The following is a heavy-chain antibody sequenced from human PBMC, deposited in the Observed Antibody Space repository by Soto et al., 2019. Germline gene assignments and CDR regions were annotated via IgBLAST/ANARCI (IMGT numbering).Heavy chain of an antibody. CDR1: GYSFTNYC. J-gene: IGHJ2*01. D-gene: IGHD2-15*01. CDR3: ARDGGLLTASWHYDL. Sequence: QVQLVQSGADVKKPGTSVKVSCKAAGYSFTNYCMYWVRQAPGQGLEWMGMINPRTGSTRYAQKFQDRVTLTRDTSTTTVYMELSTLIPDDTAVYYCARDGGLLTASWHYDLWGPGTLVTVSS. CDR2: INPRTGST. V-gene: IGHV1-46*01.